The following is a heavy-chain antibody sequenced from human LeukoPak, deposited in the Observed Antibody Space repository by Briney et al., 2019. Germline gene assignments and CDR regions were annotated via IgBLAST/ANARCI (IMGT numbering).Heavy chain of an antibody. V-gene: IGHV3-74*01. Sequence: GGSLRLSCAASGFTFSSYWMHWVRQAPGKGLAWVSLINSDGSSTTYADSVKGQFTISRDNSKNTLYLQMNSLTAEDTAVYYCARDKGYSIDHWGQGTLVTVSS. CDR2: INSDGSST. J-gene: IGHJ4*02. D-gene: IGHD5-18*01. CDR1: GFTFSSYW. CDR3: ARDKGYSIDH.